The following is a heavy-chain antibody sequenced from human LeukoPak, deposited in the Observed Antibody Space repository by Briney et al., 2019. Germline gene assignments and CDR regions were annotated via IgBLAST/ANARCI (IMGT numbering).Heavy chain of an antibody. D-gene: IGHD1-7*01. Sequence: GGSLRLSCAASGFSFSSSGMHWVRQAPGKGPEWVAFTRFDDSYKAYGNSVKGRFTISRDNSKNTLYLQMDSPRSDDTAVYYCAKSSAGITWFDPWGQGTLVIVSS. V-gene: IGHV3-30*02. CDR3: AKSSAGITWFDP. CDR1: GFSFSSSG. CDR2: TRFDDSYK. J-gene: IGHJ5*02.